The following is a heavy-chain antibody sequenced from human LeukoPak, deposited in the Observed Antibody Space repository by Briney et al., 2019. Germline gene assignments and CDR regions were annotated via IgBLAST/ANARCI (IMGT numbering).Heavy chain of an antibody. D-gene: IGHD3-22*01. V-gene: IGHV4-34*01. CDR3: ALWGYFDSSGRHF. CDR2: INHSGST. J-gene: IGHJ4*02. Sequence: PSETLSLTCAVYGVSFSGYYWSWIRQPPGKGLEWIGEINHSGSTNYNPSLKSRVTISVDTSKNQFSLKLSSVTAADTAVYYCALWGYFDSSGRHFWGQGTLVTVSS. CDR1: GVSFSGYY.